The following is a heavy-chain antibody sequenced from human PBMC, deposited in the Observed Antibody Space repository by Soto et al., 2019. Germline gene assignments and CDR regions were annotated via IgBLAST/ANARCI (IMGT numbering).Heavy chain of an antibody. D-gene: IGHD5-18*01. Sequence: GASVKVSCKASGYTFTSYGISWVRQAPGQGLEWMGWISACNGNTNYAQKLQGRVTITSDTSASTAYMELRSLRSDDTAVYYCAGAMASDDYYYYGMDVWGQGTTVTVSS. J-gene: IGHJ6*02. CDR1: GYTFTSYG. CDR2: ISACNGNT. V-gene: IGHV1-18*01. CDR3: AGAMASDDYYYYGMDV.